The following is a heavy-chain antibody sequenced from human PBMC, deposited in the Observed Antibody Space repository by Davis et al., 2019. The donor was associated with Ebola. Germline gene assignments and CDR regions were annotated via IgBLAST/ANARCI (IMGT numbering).Heavy chain of an antibody. V-gene: IGHV6-1*01. D-gene: IGHD5-12*01. Sequence: HSQTLSLTCAISGDSVSGSSGAWNWIRQSPSRGLEWLGWTYYSSKWYTDSTLSVKSRITISADTAKNQLSLHLDSVTPEDTDVYYCARGWLRSAFDQWGQGTLVTGSS. CDR3: ARGWLRSAFDQ. CDR2: TYYSSKWYT. J-gene: IGHJ4*02. CDR1: GDSVSGSSGA.